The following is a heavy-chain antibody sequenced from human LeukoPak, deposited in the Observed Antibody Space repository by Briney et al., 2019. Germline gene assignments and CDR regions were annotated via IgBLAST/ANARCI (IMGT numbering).Heavy chain of an antibody. V-gene: IGHV4-59*08. D-gene: IGHD5-24*01. J-gene: IGHJ4*02. CDR2: IYYSGST. CDR3: ARSRDGYNFGY. Sequence: SETLSLTCSVSGGSSSSSYWSWIRQPPGKGLEWIGYIYYSGSTNYNPSLKSRVTISVGTSKNQFSLKLSSVTAADTALYYCARSRDGYNFGYWGQGTLVTVSS. CDR1: GGSSSSSY.